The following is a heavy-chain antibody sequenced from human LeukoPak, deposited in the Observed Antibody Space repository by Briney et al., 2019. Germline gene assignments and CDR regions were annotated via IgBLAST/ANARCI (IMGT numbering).Heavy chain of an antibody. D-gene: IGHD3-16*01. CDR2: INSDGSST. J-gene: IGHJ4*02. V-gene: IGHV3-74*01. CDR1: GFTISSYW. Sequence: GGSLRLSCAASGFTISSYWMHWVRQAPGKGLVWVSRINSDGSSTSYADSVKGRFTISRDNAKNTLYLQMNSLRAEDTAVYYCARVYAVGASRGHFDYWGQGTLVTVSS. CDR3: ARVYAVGASRGHFDY.